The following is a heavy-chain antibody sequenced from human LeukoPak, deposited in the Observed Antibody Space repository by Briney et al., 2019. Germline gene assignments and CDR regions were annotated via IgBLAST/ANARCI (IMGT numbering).Heavy chain of an antibody. J-gene: IGHJ6*02. Sequence: SETLSRTCSVSGGSISCYYWRWIRPPPGKGLAWIGYIYYSGSTNYNPSLKCGVTISVDTYKHQFSLKRTSVAAADTAVYYCARGPPDDYYCGKDVWGQGTTVTVSS. V-gene: IGHV4-59*01. CDR3: ARGPPDDYYCGKDV. CDR1: GGSISCYY. CDR2: IYYSGST.